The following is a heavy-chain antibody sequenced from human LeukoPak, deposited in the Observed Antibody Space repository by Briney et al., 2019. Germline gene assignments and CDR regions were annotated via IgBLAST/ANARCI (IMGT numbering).Heavy chain of an antibody. V-gene: IGHV3-74*01. CDR2: FNGDDSGT. CDR1: GFTFSSYW. D-gene: IGHD3-3*01. CDR3: ARLRRDYYFDY. J-gene: IGHJ4*02. Sequence: AGGSLRLSCAASGFTFSSYWMHWVRQAPGKGLVWVSYFNGDDSGTNHADSVQGRLTISRDNAKNTLYLQMNSLRAEDTAVYYCARLRRDYYFDYWGQGTLVTVSS.